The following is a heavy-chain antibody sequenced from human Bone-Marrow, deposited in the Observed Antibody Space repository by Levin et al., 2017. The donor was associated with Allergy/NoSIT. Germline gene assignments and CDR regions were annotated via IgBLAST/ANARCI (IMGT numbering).Heavy chain of an antibody. V-gene: IGHV3-30*04. J-gene: IGHJ5*02. D-gene: IGHD6-13*01. CDR2: ISYDGSNK. Sequence: LSLTCAASGFTFSSYAMHWVRQAPGKGLEWVAVISYDGSNKYYADSVKGRFTISRDNSKNTLYLQMNSLRAEDTAVYYCARDGRVYSRTGHWFDPWGQGTLVTVSS. CDR1: GFTFSSYA. CDR3: ARDGRVYSRTGHWFDP.